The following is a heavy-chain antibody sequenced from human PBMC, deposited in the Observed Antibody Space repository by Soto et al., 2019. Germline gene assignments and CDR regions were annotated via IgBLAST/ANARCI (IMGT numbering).Heavy chain of an antibody. D-gene: IGHD2-15*01. Sequence: SETLSLTCAVYGGSFSGYYWSWIRQPPGKGLEWIGEINHSGSTNYNPSLKSRVTISVDTSKNQFSLKLSSVTAADTAVYYCARGMVAARPGLYYMDVWGKGTTVTVSS. J-gene: IGHJ6*03. CDR3: ARGMVAARPGLYYMDV. CDR1: GGSFSGYY. CDR2: INHSGST. V-gene: IGHV4-34*01.